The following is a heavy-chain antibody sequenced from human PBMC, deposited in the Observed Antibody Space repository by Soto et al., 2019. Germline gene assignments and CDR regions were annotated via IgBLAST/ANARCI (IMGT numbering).Heavy chain of an antibody. V-gene: IGHV3-48*02. CDR3: ARDGYSYGYHDINTFDY. CDR1: GCTFSSYS. D-gene: IGHD5-18*01. CDR2: ISSSSSTI. Sequence: GSLRRSGPASGCTFSSYSMNGVRQAPGKGLEWVSYISSSSSTIYYADSVKGRFTISRDNAKNSLYLKTNSLRDEDTAVYYCARDGYSYGYHDINTFDYWGQGTLVTVS. J-gene: IGHJ4*02.